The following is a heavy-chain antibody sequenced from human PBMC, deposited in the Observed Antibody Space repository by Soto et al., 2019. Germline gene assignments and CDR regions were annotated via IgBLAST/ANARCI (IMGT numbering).Heavy chain of an antibody. J-gene: IGHJ4*02. CDR3: ARVGYCISTSCSTVDY. CDR1: GGSISSGDYY. V-gene: IGHV4-30-4*01. Sequence: QVQLQESGPGLVKPSQTLSLTYTVSGGSISSGDYYWSWIRQPPGKGLEWIGYIYYSGSTYYNPSLKSRVTISVDTSKNQFSLKLSSVTAADTAVYYCARVGYCISTSCSTVDYWGQGTLVTVSS. D-gene: IGHD2-2*01. CDR2: IYYSGST.